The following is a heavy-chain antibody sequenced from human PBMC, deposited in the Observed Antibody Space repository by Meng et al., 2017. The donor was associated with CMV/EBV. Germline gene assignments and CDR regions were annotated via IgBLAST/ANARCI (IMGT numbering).Heavy chain of an antibody. CDR2: MNPNSSNT. J-gene: IGHJ6*02. D-gene: IGHD2-2*02. CDR1: GYTFTSYD. CDR3: ARAPSPLYCSSTSCYTGGMDV. V-gene: IGHV1-8*01. Sequence: ASVQVSCKASGYTFTSYDINWVRQATGQGLEWMGWMNPNSSNTGYAQKFQGRVTMTRNTSISTAYMELSSLRSEETAVYYCARAPSPLYCSSTSCYTGGMDVWGQGTTVTVSS.